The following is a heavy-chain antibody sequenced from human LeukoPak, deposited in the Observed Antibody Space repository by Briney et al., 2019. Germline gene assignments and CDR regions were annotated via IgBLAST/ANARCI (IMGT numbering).Heavy chain of an antibody. D-gene: IGHD3-3*01. Sequence: SETLSLTCTVSGGSISNSYWNWIRQPPGKGLEWIGYISKTGSTNSNPSLKSRVTMSVDISKNQLSLRLSSVTAADTAVYYCGSRRTAMFGVIKGPIDYWGQGTLVTVSS. CDR2: ISKTGST. CDR3: GSRRTAMFGVIKGPIDY. J-gene: IGHJ4*02. V-gene: IGHV4-59*01. CDR1: GGSISNSY.